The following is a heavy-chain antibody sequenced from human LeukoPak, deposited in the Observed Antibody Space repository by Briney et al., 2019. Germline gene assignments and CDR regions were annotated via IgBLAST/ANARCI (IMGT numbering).Heavy chain of an antibody. CDR3: ARGGTNYYGSGSYCVY. Sequence: TSETLSLTCTVSGGSMSSSSYYWGWIRQPPGKGLEWIGSIYYSGGTYYNPSLKSRVTISVDTSKNQFSLKLSSVTAADTAVYYCARGGTNYYGSGSYCVYWGQGTLVTVSS. CDR2: IYYSGGT. CDR1: GGSMSSSSYY. V-gene: IGHV4-39*01. D-gene: IGHD3-10*01. J-gene: IGHJ4*02.